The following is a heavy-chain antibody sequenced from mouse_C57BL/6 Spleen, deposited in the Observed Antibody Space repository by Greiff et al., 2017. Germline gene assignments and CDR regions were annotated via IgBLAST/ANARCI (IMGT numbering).Heavy chain of an antibody. Sequence: EVKLVESGGGLVKPGGSLKLSCAASGFTFSSYAMSWVRQTPEKRLEWVATISDGGSYTYYPDNVKGRFTISRDNAKNNLYLQMSHLKSEDTAMYYCARAYYADYWGQGTTLTVSS. V-gene: IGHV5-4*03. J-gene: IGHJ2*01. CDR2: ISDGGSYT. CDR1: GFTFSSYA. D-gene: IGHD1-1*01. CDR3: ARAYYADY.